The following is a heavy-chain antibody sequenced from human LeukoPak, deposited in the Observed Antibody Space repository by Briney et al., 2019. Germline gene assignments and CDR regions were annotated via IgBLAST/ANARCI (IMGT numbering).Heavy chain of an antibody. CDR1: GFTFSSYG. CDR3: AREPLTGWAFDI. V-gene: IGHV3-30*02. D-gene: IGHD6-19*01. J-gene: IGHJ3*02. Sequence: GGSLRLSCAASGFTFSSYGMHWVRQAPGKGLEWVAFIRYDGSNKYYADSVKGRFTISRDNSKNTLYLQMNSLRAEDTAVYYCAREPLTGWAFDIWGQGTMVTVSS. CDR2: IRYDGSNK.